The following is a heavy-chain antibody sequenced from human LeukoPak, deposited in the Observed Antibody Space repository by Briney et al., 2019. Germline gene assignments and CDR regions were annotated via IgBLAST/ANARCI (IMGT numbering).Heavy chain of an antibody. D-gene: IGHD3-22*01. CDR2: ISAYNGNT. CDR1: GGTFSSYA. CDR3: ARDTGDSSGYYYDY. Sequence: GSSVKVSCKASGGTFSSYAISWVRQAPGQGLEWMGWISAYNGNTNYAQKLQGRVTMTTDTSTSTAYMELRSLRSDDTAVYYCARDTGDSSGYYYDYWGQGTLVTVSS. J-gene: IGHJ4*02. V-gene: IGHV1-18*01.